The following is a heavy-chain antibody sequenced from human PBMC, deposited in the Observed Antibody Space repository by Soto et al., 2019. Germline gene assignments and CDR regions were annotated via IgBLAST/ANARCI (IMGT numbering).Heavy chain of an antibody. J-gene: IGHJ5*02. V-gene: IGHV3-21*04. CDR2: ISSSSSYI. CDR3: ARDYYDILTGYFPHNWFDP. Sequence: PGGSLRLSCAASGFTFSSYSMNWVRQAPGKGLEWVSSISSSSSYIYYADSVKGRFTISRDNAKNSLYLQMNSLRAEDTAVYYCARDYYDILTGYFPHNWFDPWGQGTLVTVSS. CDR1: GFTFSSYS. D-gene: IGHD3-9*01.